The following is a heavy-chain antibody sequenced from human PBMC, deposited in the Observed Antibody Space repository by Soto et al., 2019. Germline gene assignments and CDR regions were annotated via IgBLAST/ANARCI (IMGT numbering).Heavy chain of an antibody. D-gene: IGHD3-16*01. CDR2: IFPDDSDT. V-gene: IGHV5-51*01. J-gene: IGHJ4*02. CDR1: GYIIKNYW. Sequence: GESLKISCRASGYIIKNYWIGWVRQMPGQGLEWMGIIFPDDSDTRYSPSFQGHVTISVDKSISTAYVQWSSLKASDSAIYYCFRGGVTSRTFDYWGQGTLVTVSS. CDR3: FRGGVTSRTFDY.